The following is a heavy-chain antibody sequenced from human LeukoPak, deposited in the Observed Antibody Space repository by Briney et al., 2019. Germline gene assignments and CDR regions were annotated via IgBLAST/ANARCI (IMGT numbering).Heavy chain of an antibody. Sequence: GASVKVSCKASGYTFTSYAMHWVRQAPGQRLEWMGWINAGNGNTKYSQKFQGRVTMTEDTSTDTAYMELSSLRSEDTAVYYCATDLGIVGATSYPAYWGQGTLVTVSS. CDR3: ATDLGIVGATSYPAY. J-gene: IGHJ4*02. CDR2: INAGNGNT. D-gene: IGHD1-26*01. CDR1: GYTFTSYA. V-gene: IGHV1-3*01.